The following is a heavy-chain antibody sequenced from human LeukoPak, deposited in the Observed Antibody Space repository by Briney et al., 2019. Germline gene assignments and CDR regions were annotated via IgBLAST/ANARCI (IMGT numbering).Heavy chain of an antibody. CDR3: AREGSGPHEPPGY. V-gene: IGHV4-39*07. J-gene: IGHJ4*02. CDR2: IYYSGST. CDR1: GGSISSSYYY. D-gene: IGHD3-10*01. Sequence: SETLSLTCTVSGGSISSSYYYWGWIRQPPGKGLEWIGSIYYSGSTYYNPSLKSRVTISVDTSKNQFSLKLSSVTAADTAVYYCAREGSGPHEPPGYWGQGTLVTVSS.